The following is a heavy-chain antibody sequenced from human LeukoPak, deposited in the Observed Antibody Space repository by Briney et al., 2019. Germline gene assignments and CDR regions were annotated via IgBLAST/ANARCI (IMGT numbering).Heavy chain of an antibody. V-gene: IGHV3-23*01. Sequence: PGGSLRLSCAASGFTLSSYAMSWVRQIPGKGLEWVSAISGSGAGTYYADSVKGRFTISRDNSKNALYLQMNSLRAEDTAVYYCAKDGWGGGSYYWGQGTLVTVSS. D-gene: IGHD1-26*01. CDR3: AKDGWGGGSYY. CDR2: ISGSGAGT. J-gene: IGHJ4*02. CDR1: GFTLSSYA.